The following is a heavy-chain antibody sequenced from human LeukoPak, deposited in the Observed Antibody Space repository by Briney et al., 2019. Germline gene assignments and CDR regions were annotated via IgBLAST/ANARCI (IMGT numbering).Heavy chain of an antibody. CDR2: IYAGGTT. D-gene: IGHD3-10*01. CDR3: ARERYASGTRRGVDV. Sequence: GGSLRLSCAASGFTVTHNFMNWVRQAPGKGLEWVSVIYAGGTTSYAGSVKGRFTISRDSSKNTLYLQMNSLRAEDTAVYYCARERYASGTRRGVDVWGQGTTVTVSS. CDR1: GFTVTHNF. V-gene: IGHV3-66*01. J-gene: IGHJ6*02.